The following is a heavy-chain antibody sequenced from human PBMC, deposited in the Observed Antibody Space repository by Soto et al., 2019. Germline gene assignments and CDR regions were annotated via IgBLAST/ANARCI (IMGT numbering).Heavy chain of an antibody. V-gene: IGHV3-11*01. Sequence: VGSLRLSCAASGFTFSDYYMTWIRQAPGKGLEWVSYISSSGSTIYYADSVKGRFSISRDNAKNSLYLQMNSLRAEDTAVYYCARITSTGYGMDVWGQGTTVTVSS. CDR1: GFTFSDYY. J-gene: IGHJ6*02. CDR2: ISSSGSTI. CDR3: ARITSTGYGMDV. D-gene: IGHD3-16*01.